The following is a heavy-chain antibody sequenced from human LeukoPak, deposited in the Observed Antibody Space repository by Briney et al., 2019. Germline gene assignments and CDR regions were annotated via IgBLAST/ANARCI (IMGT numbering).Heavy chain of an antibody. V-gene: IGHV3-15*07. CDR1: GFTFSNAW. D-gene: IGHD1-1*01. J-gene: IGHJ4*02. CDR2: IRSNSDGGTI. CDR3: AKHNIDY. Sequence: GGSLRLSCATSGFTFSNAWMNWVRQAPGKGLEWVGRIRSNSDGGTIDYAAPVKGRFTLSRDDSKTTLYLQMNSLRAEDTAVYYCAKHNIDYWGQGTLVTVSS.